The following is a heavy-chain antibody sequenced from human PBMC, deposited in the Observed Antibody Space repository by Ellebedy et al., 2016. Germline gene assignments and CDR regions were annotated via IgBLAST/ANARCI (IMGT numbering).Heavy chain of an antibody. V-gene: IGHV3-11*06. CDR2: INSLSNYR. Sequence: GESLKISCAGSGFPFREYYMSWIRQAPGKGPESIAYINSLSNYRLYADSVKGRFTVSRDNANKSLFLDMSSLRVDDTAVYYCVRGALGGVIVEPHWGQGTLVTVSS. CDR3: VRGALGGVIVEPH. CDR1: GFPFREYY. D-gene: IGHD3-16*02. J-gene: IGHJ4*02.